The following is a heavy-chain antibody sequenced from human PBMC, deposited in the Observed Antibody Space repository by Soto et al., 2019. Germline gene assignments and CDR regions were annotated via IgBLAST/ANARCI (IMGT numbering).Heavy chain of an antibody. CDR2: IIPIFGTA. CDR1: GGTFSSYA. V-gene: IGHV1-69*13. CDR3: ARASGRGYSGYDPLNWFDP. Sequence: ASVKVSCKASGGTFSSYAISWVRQAPGQGLEWMGGIIPIFGTANYAQKFQGRVTITADESTSTAYMELSSLRSEDTAVYYCARASGRGYSGYDPLNWFDPWGQGTLVTVS. J-gene: IGHJ5*02. D-gene: IGHD5-12*01.